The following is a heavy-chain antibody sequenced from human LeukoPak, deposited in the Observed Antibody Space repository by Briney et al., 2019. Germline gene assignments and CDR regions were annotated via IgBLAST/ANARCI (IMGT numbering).Heavy chain of an antibody. CDR2: ISGSGGST. J-gene: IGHJ6*02. V-gene: IGHV3-23*01. CDR1: GFTFSSYA. CDR3: AKNPYRYYGSGTYSMDV. Sequence: GGSLRLSCAASGFTFSSYAMRWVRQAPGKGLEWVSAISGSGGSTYYADSVKGRFTISRDNAKNTLYLQMNSLRAEDTALYYWAKNPYRYYGSGTYSMDVWGQGTTVTVSS. D-gene: IGHD3-10*01.